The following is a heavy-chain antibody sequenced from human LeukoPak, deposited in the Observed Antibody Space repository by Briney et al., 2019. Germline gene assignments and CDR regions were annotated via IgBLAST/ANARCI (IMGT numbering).Heavy chain of an antibody. D-gene: IGHD6-13*01. J-gene: IGHJ6*02. V-gene: IGHV3-23*01. Sequence: PGWSLRLSCEASGFSFRSYAMGWVRQAPGKRREWVASITGSGDDTYHEDSVKGRFTISRDNAQSSLYLQMNSLRAEDTAVYYCARDPYSSSWSNGMDVWGQGTAVTVSS. CDR1: GFSFRSYA. CDR3: ARDPYSSSWSNGMDV. CDR2: ITGSGDDT.